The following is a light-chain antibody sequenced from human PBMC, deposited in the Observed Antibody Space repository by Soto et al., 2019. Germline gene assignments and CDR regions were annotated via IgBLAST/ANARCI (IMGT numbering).Light chain of an antibody. CDR2: WAS. CDR1: QTVFYSSDNKNY. V-gene: IGKV4-1*01. Sequence: DTVMTQSPDSLAVSLGERATINCKSSQTVFYSSDNKNYLAWYQQKPGQPPKLIIYWASTRESGVPDRFSGSGSGTDFTLTISSLQAEDVAVYYCQQCYRTPYTFGQGTKLEIK. CDR3: QQCYRTPYT. J-gene: IGKJ2*01.